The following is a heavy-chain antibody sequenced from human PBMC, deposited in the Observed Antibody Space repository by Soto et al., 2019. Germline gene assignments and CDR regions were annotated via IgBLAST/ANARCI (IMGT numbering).Heavy chain of an antibody. Sequence: QVQLVQSGAEVKKPGSSVKVSCKASGGSFSNYIFSWVRQAPGQGLEWMGGTIPMFATAQYAQKLQGRVTITADESTSTVYMDLTSLRSDDTAVYYCARGLFGQQWLVGFDTWGQGTLVNVSS. CDR1: GGSFSNYI. CDR3: ARGLFGQQWLVGFDT. V-gene: IGHV1-69*01. D-gene: IGHD6-19*01. J-gene: IGHJ1*01. CDR2: TIPMFATA.